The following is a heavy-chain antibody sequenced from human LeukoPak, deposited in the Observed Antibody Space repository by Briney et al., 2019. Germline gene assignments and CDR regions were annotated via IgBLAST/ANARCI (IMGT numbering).Heavy chain of an antibody. J-gene: IGHJ6*03. D-gene: IGHD3-3*01. V-gene: IGHV3-15*05. CDR3: ARVNAPFWSGSMDV. Sequence: GGSLRLSCAASGFTFSNAWMSWVRQAPGKGLEWVGRIKSKTDGGTTDYAAPVKGRFTISRDNSKNTLYLQMNSLRAEDTAVYYCARVNAPFWSGSMDVWGKGTTVTVSS. CDR1: GFTFSNAW. CDR2: IKSKTDGGTT.